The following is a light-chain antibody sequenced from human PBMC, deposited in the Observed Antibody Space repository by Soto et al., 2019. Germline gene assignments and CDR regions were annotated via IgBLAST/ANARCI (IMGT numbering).Light chain of an antibody. V-gene: IGKV3-11*01. Sequence: EIVLTQSPATLSLSPGARATLSCRASQSVSSYLAWYQQKPGQAPRLLIYDASNRATGIPARFSGSGSGTDFTLTISSLEPEDFAVYYCQQRSNWRTLGQGTK. J-gene: IGKJ1*01. CDR3: QQRSNWRT. CDR2: DAS. CDR1: QSVSSY.